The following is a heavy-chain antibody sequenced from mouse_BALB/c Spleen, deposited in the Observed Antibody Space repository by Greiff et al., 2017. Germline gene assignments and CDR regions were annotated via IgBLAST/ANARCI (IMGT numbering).Heavy chain of an antibody. J-gene: IGHJ3*01. V-gene: IGHV3-6*02. CDR3: ASGKYYGSFAY. CDR2: ISYDGSN. D-gene: IGHD1-1*01. CDR1: GYSITSGYY. Sequence: EVKLMESGPGLVKPSQSLSLTCSVTGYSITSGYYWNWIRQFPGNKLEWMGYISYDGSNNYNPSLKNRISITRDTSKNQFFLKLNSVTTEDTATYYCASGKYYGSFAYWGQGTLVTVSA.